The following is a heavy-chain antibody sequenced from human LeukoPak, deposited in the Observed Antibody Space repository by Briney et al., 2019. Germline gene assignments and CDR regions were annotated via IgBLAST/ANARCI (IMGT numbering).Heavy chain of an antibody. D-gene: IGHD5-24*01. CDR1: GGSISSYY. CDR3: ARGRDGYNPSDY. V-gene: IGHV4-59*01. Sequence: PSETLSLTCTVSGGSISSYYWSWIRQPPGMGLEWIGYIYYSGSTNYNPSLKSRVTISVDTSKNQFSLKLSSVTAADTAVYYCARGRDGYNPSDYWGQGTLVTVSS. J-gene: IGHJ4*02. CDR2: IYYSGST.